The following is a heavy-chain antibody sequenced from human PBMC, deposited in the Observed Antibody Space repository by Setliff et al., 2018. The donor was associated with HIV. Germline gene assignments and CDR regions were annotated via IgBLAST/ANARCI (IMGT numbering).Heavy chain of an antibody. D-gene: IGHD5-12*01. Sequence: ASVKVSCKASGDTFTSYPITWVRQAPGQGLEWMGWISGYNGNTNYAQRLQGRITMTTDTSTNTAYMELRSLRSEDTAVYYCARGGVEMATIRAFDIWGQGTMVTVSS. CDR3: ARGGVEMATIRAFDI. J-gene: IGHJ3*02. CDR2: ISGYNGNT. CDR1: GDTFTSYP. V-gene: IGHV1-18*01.